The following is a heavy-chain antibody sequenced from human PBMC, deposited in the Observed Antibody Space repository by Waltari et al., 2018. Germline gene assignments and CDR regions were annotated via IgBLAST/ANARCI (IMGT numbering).Heavy chain of an antibody. CDR2: IRGDGTTA. V-gene: IGHV3-30*02. J-gene: IGHJ3*02. CDR3: VKDGDYSLPAYDAFDI. Sequence: QVQLVESGGGVVPPGGSLRLSCAASGFTFSNFAMHWVRQTPAGGLEWVGFIRGDGTTAEYEDAVTGRFTIARDNYESRSYLQMNSLRPEDTGVYYGVKDGDYSLPAYDAFDIWGPGTMVSVSS. D-gene: IGHD4-17*01. CDR1: GFTFSNFA.